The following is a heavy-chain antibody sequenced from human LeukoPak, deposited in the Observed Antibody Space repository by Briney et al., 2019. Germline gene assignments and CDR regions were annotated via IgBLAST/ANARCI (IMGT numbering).Heavy chain of an antibody. D-gene: IGHD5-18*01. Sequence: SGTLSLTRAVHGGSFSGYYWSWIRQPPGKGPEWIGEINHSGSTNYNPSLKSRVTISVDTSKNQFSLKLSSVTAADTAVYYCARRRGCSYGYHYFDYWGQGTLVTVSS. CDR3: ARRRGCSYGYHYFDY. CDR1: GGSFSGYY. J-gene: IGHJ4*02. CDR2: INHSGST. V-gene: IGHV4-34*01.